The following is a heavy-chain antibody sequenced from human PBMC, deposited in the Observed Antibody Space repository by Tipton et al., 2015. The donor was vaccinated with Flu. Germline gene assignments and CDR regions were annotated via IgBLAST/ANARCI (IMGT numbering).Heavy chain of an antibody. CDR3: AKLVYFDSSGYYRYYFDY. CDR2: IFHTGTT. CDR1: GDSIRSDYY. D-gene: IGHD3-22*01. Sequence: SGDSIRSDYYWGWIRQPPGKGLEWIGHIFHTGTTYHKPSLKSRLTISVDTSKNQFSLRLTSVTAADTAVYYCAKLVYFDSSGYYRYYFDYWGQGTLVTVST. J-gene: IGHJ4*02. V-gene: IGHV4-38-2*01.